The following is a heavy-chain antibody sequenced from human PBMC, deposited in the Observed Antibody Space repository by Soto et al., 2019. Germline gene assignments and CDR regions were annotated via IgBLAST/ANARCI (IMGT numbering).Heavy chain of an antibody. CDR2: IWYDGSNK. Sequence: QVQLVESGGGVVQPGRSLRLSCAASGFTFSSYGMHWVRQAPGKGLEWVAVIWYDGSNKYYADSVKGRFTISRDNSKNSLYLQMNSLRAEDTAVYYCARDRGGTENYYYYCGMDVWGQGTTVTVSS. CDR1: GFTFSSYG. J-gene: IGHJ6*02. V-gene: IGHV3-33*01. CDR3: ARDRGGTENYYYYCGMDV. D-gene: IGHD1-1*01.